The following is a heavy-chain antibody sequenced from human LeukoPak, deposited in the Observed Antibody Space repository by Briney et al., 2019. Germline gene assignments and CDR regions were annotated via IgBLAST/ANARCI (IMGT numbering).Heavy chain of an antibody. CDR2: ISYDGSNK. D-gene: IGHD6-13*01. CDR3: AKDKQQLVGEYFDY. CDR1: GFTFSSYG. Sequence: GGSLRLSCAASGFTFSSYGMHWVRQAPGKGLEWVAVISYDGSNKYYADSVKGRFTISKDNSKNTLYLQMNSLRAEDTAVYYCAKDKQQLVGEYFDYWGQGTLVTVSS. J-gene: IGHJ4*02. V-gene: IGHV3-30*18.